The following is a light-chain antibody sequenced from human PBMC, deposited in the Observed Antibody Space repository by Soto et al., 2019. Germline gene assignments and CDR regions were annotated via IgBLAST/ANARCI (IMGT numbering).Light chain of an antibody. CDR1: SSDIGGYNY. V-gene: IGLV2-14*01. CDR3: SSFATTTTPV. CDR2: DVS. J-gene: IGLJ2*01. Sequence: QSALTQPASVSGSPGQSITISCTGTSSDIGGYNYVSWYQQHPGKAPKLMIYDVSYRPSGVSDRFSGSKSGNTASLTISGLQAEDEADYHCSSFATTTTPVFGGGTKLTVL.